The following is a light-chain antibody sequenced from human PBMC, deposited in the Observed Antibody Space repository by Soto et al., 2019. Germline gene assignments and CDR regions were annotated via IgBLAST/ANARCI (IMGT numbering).Light chain of an antibody. CDR3: QHYYSFPYT. CDR1: QGISSF. J-gene: IGKJ2*01. CDR2: TAS. V-gene: IGKV3D-11*01. Sequence: EIVLAQSPATLSLSPGEGATLSCRASQGISSFLACYHLKPGQAPRLLIYTASTRATGIPARFSGSGPGADFILSISSLQAEDVAVYSCQHYYSFPYTFGQGTKLEIK.